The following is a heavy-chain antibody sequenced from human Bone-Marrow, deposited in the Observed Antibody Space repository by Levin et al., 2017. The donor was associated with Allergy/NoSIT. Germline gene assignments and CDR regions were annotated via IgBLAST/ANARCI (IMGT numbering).Heavy chain of an antibody. J-gene: IGHJ4*02. V-gene: IGHV3-23*01. CDR2: ISGGGGRT. CDR3: AKGMELWDIIAVGPPFDD. CDR1: GFTFSTYA. Sequence: GESLKISCTASGFTFSTYAMSWVRQAPGKGLEWVSSISGGGGRTDYADSVKGRFTISRDNSKNTLYLQMNSLRVEYTAVYYCAKGMELWDIIAVGPPFDDWGQGTLVTVSS. D-gene: IGHD6-19*01.